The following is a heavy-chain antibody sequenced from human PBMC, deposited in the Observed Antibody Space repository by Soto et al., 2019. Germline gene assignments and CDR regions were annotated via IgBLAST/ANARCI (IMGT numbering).Heavy chain of an antibody. J-gene: IGHJ6*02. D-gene: IGHD3-10*01. CDR3: ARRSYYYGSGTHYYYVGMYV. V-gene: IGHV1-3*01. Sequence: QVQLVQSGAEVKKPGASVKVSCKASGYTFTSYAMHWVRQAPGQRLEWMGWINAGNGSTKYSQKCQSRVTITRDTTASTAYMELSTLISEDSAVYYCARRSYYYGSGTHYYYVGMYVWGQGTTVTVSS. CDR2: INAGNGST. CDR1: GYTFTSYA.